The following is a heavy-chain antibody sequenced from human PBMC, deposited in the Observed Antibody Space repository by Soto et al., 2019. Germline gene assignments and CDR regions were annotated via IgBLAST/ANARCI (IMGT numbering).Heavy chain of an antibody. CDR2: IYYSGST. CDR1: GGSISSYY. J-gene: IGHJ4*02. D-gene: IGHD6-19*01. CDR3: AGSSNSGWYETDY. V-gene: IGHV4-59*01. Sequence: QVQLQESGPGLVKPSETLSLTCTVSGGSISSYYWSWIRQPPGKGLEWIGYIYYSGSTNYNPSLKSRVTISVDPSKTQFSLKLSSVTAADTAVYYCAGSSNSGWYETDYWGQGPLVTVSS.